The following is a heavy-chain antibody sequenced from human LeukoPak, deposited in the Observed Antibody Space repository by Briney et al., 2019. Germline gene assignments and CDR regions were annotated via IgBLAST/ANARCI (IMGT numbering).Heavy chain of an antibody. V-gene: IGHV3-21*01. CDR3: ARDLDSSSWYGY. D-gene: IGHD6-13*01. CDR2: ISSSSSYI. CDR1: GFTFSSYS. J-gene: IGHJ4*02. Sequence: GGSLRLSCAASGFTFSSYSMNWVRQAPGKGLEWVSSISSSSSYIYYADSVKGRFTISRDNAKNSLYLQMNGLRAEDTAVYYCARDLDSSSWYGYWGQGTLVTVSS.